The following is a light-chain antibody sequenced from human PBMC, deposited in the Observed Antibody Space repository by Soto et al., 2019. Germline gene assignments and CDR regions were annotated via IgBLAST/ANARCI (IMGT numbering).Light chain of an antibody. V-gene: IGKV3-20*01. CDR3: HQYGSSGLNPDVGFRTYN. CDR1: QSVSSSY. Sequence: EIVLTQSPGTLSLSPGERATLSCRASQSVSSSYLAWYQQKPGQDPRLQIYGASSRATGIPDRFSGSGSWTDFTLTISRLEPEDFAVYYCHQYGSSGLNPDVGFRTYNFGQGTKLEIK. J-gene: IGKJ2*01. CDR2: GAS.